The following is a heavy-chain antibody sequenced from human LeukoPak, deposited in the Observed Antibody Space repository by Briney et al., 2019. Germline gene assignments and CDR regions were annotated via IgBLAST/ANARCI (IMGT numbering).Heavy chain of an antibody. V-gene: IGHV3-30*02. CDR3: AKDNPLDY. CDR1: GFTFSNYG. Sequence: PGGSLRLSCGASGFTFSNYGTLWVRQAPGKGLEWVAFIRYDGSNKFYADSVKGRFTISRDNSKNTLYLHINSLRAEDTAVYYCAKDNPLDYWGQGTLVIVSS. J-gene: IGHJ4*02. CDR2: IRYDGSNK. D-gene: IGHD1-14*01.